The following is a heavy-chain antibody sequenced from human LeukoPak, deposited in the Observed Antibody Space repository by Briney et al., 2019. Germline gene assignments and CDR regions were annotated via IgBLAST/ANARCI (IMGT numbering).Heavy chain of an antibody. D-gene: IGHD2-21*02. Sequence: PSETLSLTRAVSGGSITSYYWTWIRQPPGQALEWIGYIYYTGNTKYNPSLESRVTMSIDTSKNEFSLKIYSVNAADTAVYFCASGYVVTALAQWGQGTLVTVSS. CDR1: GGSITSYY. J-gene: IGHJ4*02. CDR3: ASGYVVTALAQ. V-gene: IGHV4-59*01. CDR2: IYYTGNT.